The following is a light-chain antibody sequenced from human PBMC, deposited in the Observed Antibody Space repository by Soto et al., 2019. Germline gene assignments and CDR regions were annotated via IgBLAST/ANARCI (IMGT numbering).Light chain of an antibody. CDR3: SSYTSSSTLV. J-gene: IGLJ1*01. V-gene: IGLV2-14*01. CDR2: EVS. CDR1: SSDVGGYNY. Sequence: QSALTQPASVSGSPGQSITISCTGTSSDVGGYNYVSWYQQHPGKAPKLMIYEVSNRPSGVSNRLSGSKSGNTASLTISGLQAEDEADYYCSSYTSSSTLVFGTGTKLTGL.